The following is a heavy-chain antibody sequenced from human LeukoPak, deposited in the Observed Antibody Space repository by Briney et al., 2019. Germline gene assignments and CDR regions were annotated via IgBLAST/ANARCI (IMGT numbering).Heavy chain of an antibody. J-gene: IGHJ4*02. CDR1: GYTFTSYA. D-gene: IGHD2-2*01. CDR3: ARALPGCDRTNCYGLDY. Sequence: GASVKVSCKASGYTFTSYAMHWVRQAPGQRLERMGWINTNTANPTYAQGFTGRFVFSLDTSVNTAYLQISSLKAEDTAVYYCARALPGCDRTNCYGLDYWGQGTLVTVSS. V-gene: IGHV7-4-1*02. CDR2: INTNTANP.